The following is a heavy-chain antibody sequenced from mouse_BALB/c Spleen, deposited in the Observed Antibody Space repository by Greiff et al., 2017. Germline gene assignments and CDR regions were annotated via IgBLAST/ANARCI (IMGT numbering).Heavy chain of an antibody. J-gene: IGHJ3*01. D-gene: IGHD2-3*01. CDR2: IYPYNGGT. Sequence: VQLQQSGPELVKPGASVKISCKASGYTFTDYNMHWVKQSHGKSLEWIGYIYPYNGGTGYNQKFKSKATLTVDNSSSTAYMELRSLTSEDSAVYYCATYDGYYVPAYWGQGTLVTVSA. CDR3: ATYDGYYVPAY. V-gene: IGHV1S29*02. CDR1: GYTFTDYN.